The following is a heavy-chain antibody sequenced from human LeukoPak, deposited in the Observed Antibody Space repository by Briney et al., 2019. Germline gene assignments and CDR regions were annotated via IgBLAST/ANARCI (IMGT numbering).Heavy chain of an antibody. V-gene: IGHV4-30-4*08. CDR1: GFTFSDYY. CDR2: IYYSGST. J-gene: IGHJ4*02. D-gene: IGHD3-22*01. CDR3: ARAASDYYDSSGYYSIDY. Sequence: LRLSCAASGFTFSDYYMSWIRQPPGKGLEWIGYIYYSGSTYYNPSLKSRVTISVDTSKNQSSLKLSSVTAADTAVYYCARAASDYYDSSGYYSIDYWGQGTLVTVSS.